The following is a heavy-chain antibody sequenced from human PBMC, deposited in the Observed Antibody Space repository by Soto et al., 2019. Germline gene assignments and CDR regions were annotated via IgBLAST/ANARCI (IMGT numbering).Heavy chain of an antibody. D-gene: IGHD4-4*01. CDR1: GGSFTSNNW. V-gene: IGHV4-4*02. J-gene: IGHJ4*02. CDR3: ASRDPVTSVDY. CDR2: IYRTGST. Sequence: SETLSLTCAVSGGSFTSNNWWTWVRQPPGQGLAWSGEIYRTGSTNYNPSLKSRVTISLDKSENQFSLKVTYLTAADTAVYYCASRDPVTSVDYWRQGTLVTVFS.